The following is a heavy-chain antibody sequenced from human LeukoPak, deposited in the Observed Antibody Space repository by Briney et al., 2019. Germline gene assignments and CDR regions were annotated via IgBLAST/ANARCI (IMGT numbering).Heavy chain of an antibody. CDR2: VEDGGIEK. Sequence: GWSLRLSRSVSGFTFSDYSMGWVRQAPGKGLEWVANVEDGGIEKEYVDSVKGRFTISRDDAENLLYLQMNSLRAEDTALYFCARWRGAQSEFDFWGQGTQVIVSS. CDR1: GFTFSDYS. J-gene: IGHJ4*02. CDR3: ARWRGAQSEFDF. D-gene: IGHD3-3*01. V-gene: IGHV3-7*01.